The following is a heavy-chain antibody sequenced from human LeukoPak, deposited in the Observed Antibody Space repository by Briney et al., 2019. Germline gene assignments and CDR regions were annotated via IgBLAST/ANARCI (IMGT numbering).Heavy chain of an antibody. D-gene: IGHD5-12*01. CDR1: GFTFSNAW. V-gene: IGHV3-15*01. CDR3: TTGYSGYDYRH. CDR2: IKSKTDGGTT. J-gene: IGHJ4*02. Sequence: GGSLRLSCAASGFTFSNAWMSWVRQAPGKGLEWVGRIKSKTDGGTTDYAAPVNGRFTISRDDSKNTLYLQMNSLKTEDTAAYYCTTGYSGYDYRHWGQGTLVTVSS.